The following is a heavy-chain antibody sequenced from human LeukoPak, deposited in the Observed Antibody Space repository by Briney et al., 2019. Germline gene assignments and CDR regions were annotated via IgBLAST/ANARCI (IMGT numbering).Heavy chain of an antibody. V-gene: IGHV1-69*13. CDR3: ARVHSDYGDNVPYLYYYYMDV. D-gene: IGHD4-17*01. CDR2: IIPIFGTA. CDR1: GGTFSSYA. J-gene: IGHJ6*03. Sequence: ASVKVSCKASGGTFSSYAISWVRQAPGQGLEWMGGIIPIFGTANYAQKFQGRVTITADESTSTAYMELSSLRSEDTAVYYCARVHSDYGDNVPYLYYYYMDVWGKGTTVTISS.